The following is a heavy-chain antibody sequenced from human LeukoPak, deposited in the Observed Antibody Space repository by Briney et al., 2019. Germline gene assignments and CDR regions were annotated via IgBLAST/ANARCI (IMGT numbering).Heavy chain of an antibody. J-gene: IGHJ5*01. CDR2: IYYSGNS. CDR3: AGDSYGTDS. D-gene: IGHD5-18*01. Sequence: SETLSLTCTVSGGSISSDFWSWIRQPPGKGLQWIGYIYYSGNSNYNPSLKSRVTISIDTPKNQFSLKLTSVTAADTAVYYCAGDSYGTDSWGQGTLVTVSS. CDR1: GGSISSDF. V-gene: IGHV4-59*01.